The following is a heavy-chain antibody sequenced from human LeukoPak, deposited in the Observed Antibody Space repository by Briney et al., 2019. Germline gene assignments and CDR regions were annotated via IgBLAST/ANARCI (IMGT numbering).Heavy chain of an antibody. J-gene: IGHJ4*02. CDR3: ARVGGAGYTDY. Sequence: PSETLSLTCTVSGGSISSYYWSWIRQPPGKGLEWIGSIYHSGSTYYNPSLKSRVTISVDTSKNQFSLKLSSVTAADTAVYYCARVGGAGYTDYWGQGTLVTVSS. CDR1: GGSISSYY. V-gene: IGHV4-38-2*02. D-gene: IGHD3-16*01. CDR2: IYHSGST.